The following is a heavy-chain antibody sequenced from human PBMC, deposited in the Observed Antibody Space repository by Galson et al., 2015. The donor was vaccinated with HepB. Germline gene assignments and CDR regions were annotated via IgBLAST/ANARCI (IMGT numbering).Heavy chain of an antibody. CDR2: IIPIFGTA. D-gene: IGHD5-18*01. Sequence: SVKVSCKASGGTFSSYAISWVRQAPGQGLEWMGGIIPIFGTANYAQKFQGRVTITADESTSTAYMELSSLRSEDTAVYYCARVDTAMVTPHDAFDIRGQGTMVTVSS. V-gene: IGHV1-69*13. CDR1: GGTFSSYA. CDR3: ARVDTAMVTPHDAFDI. J-gene: IGHJ3*02.